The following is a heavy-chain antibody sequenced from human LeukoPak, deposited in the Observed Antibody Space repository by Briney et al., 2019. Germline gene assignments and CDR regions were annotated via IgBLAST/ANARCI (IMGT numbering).Heavy chain of an antibody. V-gene: IGHV3-30*04. CDR3: ARMFWGFDY. D-gene: IGHD3-10*02. CDR2: ISYDGSNK. J-gene: IGHJ4*02. CDR1: GFTFSSYA. Sequence: PGRSLRLSCAASGFTFSSYAMHWVRQAPGKGLEWVAVISYDGSNKYYADSVKGRFTISRDNPKNTLYLQMNSLRAEDTAVYYCARMFWGFDYWGQGTLVTVSS.